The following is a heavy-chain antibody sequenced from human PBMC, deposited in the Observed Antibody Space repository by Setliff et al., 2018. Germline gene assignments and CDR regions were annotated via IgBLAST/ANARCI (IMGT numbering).Heavy chain of an antibody. CDR1: GYTLTNYY. CDR3: ARDRYYNSWSGTSITAPHDAFDI. CDR2: INPSGGLT. J-gene: IGHJ3*02. Sequence: ASVKVSCKASGYTLTNYYMHWVRQAPGQGLEWMGIINPSGGLTRYAQKFQGRVTMTRDTSASTVYMEVSSLRSEDTAVYYCARDRYYNSWSGTSITAPHDAFDIWGQGTMVTVSS. D-gene: IGHD3-3*01. V-gene: IGHV1-46*03.